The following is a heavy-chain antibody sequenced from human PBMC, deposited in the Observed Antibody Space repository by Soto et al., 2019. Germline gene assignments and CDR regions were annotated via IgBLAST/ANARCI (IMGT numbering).Heavy chain of an antibody. V-gene: IGHV1-2*04. CDR2: INPKSGGT. CDR1: GDRFACNY. Sequence: GVPAEACSEACGDRFACNYRPSVQQSPGQGLEWLGRINPKSGGTSTAQKFQGWVTMTTDTSISTASMELTRLTSDDTAIYYCARGDSTDCSNGVCSFFYNHDMDVWGQGTTVTVSS. CDR3: ARGDSTDCSNGVCSFFYNHDMDV. D-gene: IGHD2-8*01. J-gene: IGHJ6*02.